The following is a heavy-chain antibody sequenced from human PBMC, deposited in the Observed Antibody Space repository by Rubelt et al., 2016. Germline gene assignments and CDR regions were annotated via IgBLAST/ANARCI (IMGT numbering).Heavy chain of an antibody. CDR1: GGSFSGYY. D-gene: IGHD2-2*01. CDR3: ARGESCTPTSCYVGGSFDF. V-gene: IGHV4-34*01. Sequence: QVQLQQWGAGLLKPSETLSLTCAVYGGSFSGYYWSWIRQPPGKGLEGIGEINHSGSTNYNPSLKGQVTISVETSKNQVPLNLTSVPVTDTAVYYCARGESCTPTSCYVGGSFDFWGQGTLVTVSS. J-gene: IGHJ4*02. CDR2: INHSGST.